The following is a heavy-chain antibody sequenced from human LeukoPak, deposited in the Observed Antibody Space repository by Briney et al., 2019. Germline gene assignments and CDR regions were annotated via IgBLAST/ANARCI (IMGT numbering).Heavy chain of an antibody. CDR2: IYHSGST. CDR1: GGSISYYY. V-gene: IGHV4-59*08. D-gene: IGHD6-13*01. J-gene: IGHJ6*02. Sequence: SETLSLTCTVSGGSISYYYWSWIRQFPGKGPERIGHIYHSGSTNYNPSFKSRVTMSVDTSKNHFSLKLSSVTAADTAVYYCVRHAATRHNYGMDVWGQGTTVIVSS. CDR3: VRHAATRHNYGMDV.